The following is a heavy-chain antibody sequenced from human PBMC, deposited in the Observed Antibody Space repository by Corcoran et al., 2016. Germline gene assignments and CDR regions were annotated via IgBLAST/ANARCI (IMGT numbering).Heavy chain of an antibody. Sequence: QVRLQQSGPGLVMPSQTLSLTCAISGDSVSTNTAAWNWIRQSPSRGLEWLGRTYYRSSWNYDYAASLRSRITITPDTSKNQFSLQLNSLTPEDTAVYYCASGWAVTIWGQGTRVTVSS. CDR2: TYYRSSWNY. D-gene: IGHD6-19*01. CDR3: ASGWAVTI. CDR1: GDSVSTNTAA. V-gene: IGHV6-1*01. J-gene: IGHJ3*02.